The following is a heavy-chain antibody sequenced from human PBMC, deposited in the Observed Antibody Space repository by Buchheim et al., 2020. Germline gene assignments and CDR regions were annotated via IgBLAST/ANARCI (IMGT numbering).Heavy chain of an antibody. CDR1: GYSFTNHW. CDR2: IDPDDSHT. J-gene: IGHJ4*02. CDR3: ATKGSGWSFDF. D-gene: IGHD6-19*01. Sequence: EVQLVQSGAEVKKPGESLRISCKGSGYSFTNHWINWVRQVPGKGLEWMGRIDPDDSHTNYGPSFQGHVTISTDMSITTAHPQWGSLKASDTAMYYCATKGSGWSFDFWGQGTL. V-gene: IGHV5-10-1*01.